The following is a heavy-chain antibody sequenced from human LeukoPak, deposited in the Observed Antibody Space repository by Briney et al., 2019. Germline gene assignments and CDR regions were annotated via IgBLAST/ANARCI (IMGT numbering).Heavy chain of an antibody. CDR3: ARPNQDYYDSCGYPRGPGFDY. CDR2: ISYDGSNK. CDR1: GFTFSSYG. Sequence: GGSLRLSCAASGFTFSSYGMYWVRQAPGKGLEWGAVISYDGSNKYHADSVKGRFTISRDNSKNTLYLQRNSLRPEDTAVYYCARPNQDYYDSCGYPRGPGFDYWGQGTLVTVSS. D-gene: IGHD3-22*01. V-gene: IGHV3-30*19. J-gene: IGHJ4*02.